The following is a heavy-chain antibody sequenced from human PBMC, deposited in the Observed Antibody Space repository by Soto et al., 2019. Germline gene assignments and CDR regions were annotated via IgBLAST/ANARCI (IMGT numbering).Heavy chain of an antibody. J-gene: IGHJ6*03. CDR1: GFTFSSYA. CDR2: ISGSGGST. D-gene: IGHD6-13*01. CDR3: AKDLEEANLAAAESYYYYYMDV. V-gene: IGHV3-23*01. Sequence: PGGSLRLSCAASGFTFSSYAISWVRQAPGKGLEWVSAISGSGGSTYYADSVKGRFTISRDNSKNTLYLQMNSLRAEDTAVYYCAKDLEEANLAAAESYYYYYMDVWGKGTTVTVSS.